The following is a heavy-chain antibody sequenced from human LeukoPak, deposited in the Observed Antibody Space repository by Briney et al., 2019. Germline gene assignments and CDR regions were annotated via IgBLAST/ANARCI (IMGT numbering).Heavy chain of an antibody. D-gene: IGHD6-19*01. J-gene: IGHJ4*02. CDR3: ARFQAVAGSFDY. V-gene: IGHV3-21*01. CDR1: GFTFSNHG. CDR2: ISSSSSYI. Sequence: PGGSLRLSCAASGFTFSNHGMNWVRQAPGKGLEWVSSISSSSSYIYYADSVKGRFTISRDNAKNSLYLQMNSLRAEDTAVYYCARFQAVAGSFDYWGQGTLVTVSS.